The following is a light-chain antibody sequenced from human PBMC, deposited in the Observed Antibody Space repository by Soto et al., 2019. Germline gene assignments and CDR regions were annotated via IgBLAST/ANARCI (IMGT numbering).Light chain of an antibody. CDR2: DAS. V-gene: IGKV3-11*01. CDR1: QSVSSY. Sequence: EIVLTQSPATLSLSPGERATLSCMASQSVSSYLAGYQQKPGQAPRLLIYDASNRATGIPARFSGSGSGTDFTLPISSLEPEDFAVYYCQQRSNWPPLTFGGGPNVEI. CDR3: QQRSNWPPLT. J-gene: IGKJ4*02.